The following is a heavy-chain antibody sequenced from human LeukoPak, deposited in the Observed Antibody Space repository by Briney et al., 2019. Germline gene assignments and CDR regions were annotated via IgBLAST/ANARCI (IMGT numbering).Heavy chain of an antibody. CDR1: GFTFDDYA. D-gene: IGHD3-3*01. V-gene: IGHV3-9*01. CDR3: AKDIQEWDAFDI. CDR2: ISWNSGSI. Sequence: GGSLRLSCAASGFTFDDYAMHWVRQAPGKGLEWVSGISWNSGSIGYADSVKGRFTISRDNAKNSLYLQMNSLRAEDTALYYCAKDIQEWDAFDIWGQGTMVTVSS. J-gene: IGHJ3*02.